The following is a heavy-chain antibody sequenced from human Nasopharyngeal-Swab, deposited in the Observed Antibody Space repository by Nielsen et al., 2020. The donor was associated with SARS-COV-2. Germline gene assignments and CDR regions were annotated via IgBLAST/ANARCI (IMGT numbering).Heavy chain of an antibody. Sequence: SLKISCAASGFTFDDYAMHWVRQAPGKGLEWVSGISWNSGSIGYADSVKGRFTISRDNAKNSLYLQMNSLRAEDTAVYYCARVESSSWYFQHWGQGTLVTVPS. J-gene: IGHJ1*01. D-gene: IGHD6-13*01. CDR3: ARVESSSWYFQH. V-gene: IGHV3-9*01. CDR2: ISWNSGSI. CDR1: GFTFDDYA.